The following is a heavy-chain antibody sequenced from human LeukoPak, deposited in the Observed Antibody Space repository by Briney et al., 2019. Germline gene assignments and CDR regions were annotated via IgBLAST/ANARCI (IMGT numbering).Heavy chain of an antibody. CDR3: AKSSDGSTSFDQ. J-gene: IGHJ4*02. CDR1: GFTFGDYV. Sequence: GGSLRLSCAASGFTFGDYVMSWVRQAPGKGLEWVSGISDSGGTTYYVDSVKGRFTISRDNSKNTLYLQINSLRAEDMALYYCAKSSDGSTSFDQWGQGTLVTVSS. V-gene: IGHV3-23*01. D-gene: IGHD2-2*01. CDR2: ISDSGGTT.